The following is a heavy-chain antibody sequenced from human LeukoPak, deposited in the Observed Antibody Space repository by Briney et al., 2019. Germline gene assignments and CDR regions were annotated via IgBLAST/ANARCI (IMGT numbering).Heavy chain of an antibody. Sequence: QPGGSLRLSCAASGFTFSSYWMSWVRQAPGKGLEWVANIKQDGSEKYYVDSVKGRFTISRDNAKKSLYLQMNSLRAEDTAVYYCASYSGSYYAAFDIWGQGTMVTVSS. CDR1: GFTFSSYW. V-gene: IGHV3-7*05. CDR2: IKQDGSEK. D-gene: IGHD1-26*01. CDR3: ASYSGSYYAAFDI. J-gene: IGHJ3*02.